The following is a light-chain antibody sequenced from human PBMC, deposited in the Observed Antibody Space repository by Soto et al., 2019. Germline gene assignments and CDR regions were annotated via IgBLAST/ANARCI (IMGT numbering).Light chain of an antibody. Sequence: QSVLTQPASVSGSPGQSITISCTGTSSDVGAYNYVSWYQQHPGKAPKLMIYEVINRPSGVSNRLSGSKSGNTAPLTISGLQAEDEADYYCGSYTSASTLVFGTGTKVTVL. CDR1: SSDVGAYNY. CDR2: EVI. J-gene: IGLJ1*01. V-gene: IGLV2-14*01. CDR3: GSYTSASTLV.